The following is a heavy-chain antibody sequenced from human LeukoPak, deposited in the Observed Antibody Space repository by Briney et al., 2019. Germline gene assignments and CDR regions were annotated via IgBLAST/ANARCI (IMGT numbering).Heavy chain of an antibody. Sequence: SETLSLTCAVYGGSFSGYYWSWIRQPPGKGLEWIGEINHSGSTNYNSSLKSRVTISVDTSKNQFSLKLSSVTAADTAVYYCARGKGGGNSAQIDYWGQETLVTVSS. J-gene: IGHJ4*02. D-gene: IGHD4-23*01. CDR2: INHSGST. CDR1: GGSFSGYY. CDR3: ARGKGGGNSAQIDY. V-gene: IGHV4-34*01.